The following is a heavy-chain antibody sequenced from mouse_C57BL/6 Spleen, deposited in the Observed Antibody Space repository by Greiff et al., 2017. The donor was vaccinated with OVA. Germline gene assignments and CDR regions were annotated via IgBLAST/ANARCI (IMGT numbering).Heavy chain of an antibody. CDR2: ISDGGSYT. V-gene: IGHV5-4*01. D-gene: IGHD3-2*02. Sequence: EVKLMESGGGLVKPGGSLKLSCAASGFTFSSYAMSWVRQTPEKRLEWVATISDGGSYTYYPDNVKGRFTISRDNAKNNLYLQMSHLKSEDTAMYYCARDHSSGHTYAMDYWGQGTSVTVSS. J-gene: IGHJ4*01. CDR1: GFTFSSYA. CDR3: ARDHSSGHTYAMDY.